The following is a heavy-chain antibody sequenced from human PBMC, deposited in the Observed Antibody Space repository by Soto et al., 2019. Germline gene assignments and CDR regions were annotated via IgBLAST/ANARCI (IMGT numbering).Heavy chain of an antibody. CDR2: IFYNGNT. D-gene: IGHD2-15*01. CDR1: GGSITSGDYY. Sequence: SETLSLTCTVSGGSITSGDYYWTWVRQHPGKGLEWIGYIFYNGNTYYNPSLRSQTTISVDTSKNQFSLKVTSVTAADTAVYYCASLRGSGPNFFFDNWGRGTLVTVSS. CDR3: ASLRGSGPNFFFDN. V-gene: IGHV4-31*01. J-gene: IGHJ4*02.